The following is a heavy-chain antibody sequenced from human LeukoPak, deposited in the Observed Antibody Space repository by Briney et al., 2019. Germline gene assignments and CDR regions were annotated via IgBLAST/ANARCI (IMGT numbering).Heavy chain of an antibody. J-gene: IGHJ4*02. Sequence: ASVKVSCKASGYTFTGYYMHWVRQAPGQGLEWMGWINPNSGGTNYAQKLQGGVTMTTDTSTSTAYMELRSLRSDDTAVYYCARDPGDFWSGYQPHFDYWGQGTLVTVSS. CDR3: ARDPGDFWSGYQPHFDY. D-gene: IGHD3-3*01. V-gene: IGHV1-2*02. CDR1: GYTFTGYY. CDR2: INPNSGGT.